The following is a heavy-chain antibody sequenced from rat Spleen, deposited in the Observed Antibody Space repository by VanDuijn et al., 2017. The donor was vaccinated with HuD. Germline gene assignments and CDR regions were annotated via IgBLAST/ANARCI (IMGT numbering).Heavy chain of an antibody. CDR3: ARRGYFDY. Sequence: EVQLVESDGGLVQPGRSLKLSCAASGSTFSDYYMAWVRQAPTKGLEWVATISYDGSSTYYRDSVKGRFTISRDNAKSTLYLQMDSLRSEDTATYYCARRGYFDYWGQGVMVTVSS. V-gene: IGHV5-29*01. J-gene: IGHJ2*01. CDR1: GSTFSDYY. CDR2: ISYDGSST.